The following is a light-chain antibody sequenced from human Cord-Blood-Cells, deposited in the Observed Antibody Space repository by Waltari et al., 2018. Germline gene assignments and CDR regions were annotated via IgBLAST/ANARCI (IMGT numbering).Light chain of an antibody. CDR2: DVS. J-gene: IGLJ3*02. CDR1: SSAVGGYNY. V-gene: IGLV2-14*01. CDR3: SAYTSSSTNWV. Sequence: QSALTQPASVSGSPGQSITIPCTGNSSAVGGYNYVSWSQQHPGKAPKSSIYDVSNRPSGVSNRFSGSESGNTASLTISGLQAEDEADYYCSAYTSSSTNWVFGGGTKLTVL.